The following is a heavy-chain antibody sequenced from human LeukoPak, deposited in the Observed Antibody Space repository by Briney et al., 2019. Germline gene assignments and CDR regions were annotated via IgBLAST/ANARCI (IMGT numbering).Heavy chain of an antibody. J-gene: IGHJ4*02. D-gene: IGHD1-1*01. V-gene: IGHV3-11*06. CDR1: GFTVSTNY. Sequence: GGSLRLSCAVSGFTVSTNYMSWIRQAPGKGLEWVSYISSSSSYTKYGDSVKGRFTISRDNAKNSLYLQVNSLRAEDTAVYYCARGTGTTAYFDYWGQGTLVTVSS. CDR2: ISSSSSYT. CDR3: ARGTGTTAYFDY.